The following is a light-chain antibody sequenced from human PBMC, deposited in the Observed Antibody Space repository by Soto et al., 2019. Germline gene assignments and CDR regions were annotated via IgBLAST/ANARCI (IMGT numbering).Light chain of an antibody. CDR2: GAS. CDR3: QQYGSSPWT. CDR1: QSVTRSY. V-gene: IGKV3-20*01. Sequence: EIVLTQSPGTLSLSPGESATLSCRASQSVTRSYLAWYQQKPGQAPRLLIYGASTRATGIPDRFSGSGSGTDFTLTISRLEPEDFALYYCQQYGSSPWTFGQGTEVEIK. J-gene: IGKJ1*01.